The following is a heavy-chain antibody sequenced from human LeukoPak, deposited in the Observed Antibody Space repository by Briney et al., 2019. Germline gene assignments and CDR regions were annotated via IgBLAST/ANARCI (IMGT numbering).Heavy chain of an antibody. V-gene: IGHV5-51*01. CDR1: AHSFSNYW. D-gene: IGHD3-10*01. Sequence: AESLRISCKGSAHSFSNYWIAWVRQLPGKGLEWMVIIFPGDSQTSYSPSFQGQVTISADKSITTAYLHRSSLKASDTAMYFCAGSSRGVSGYLDYWGQGSLVSVSS. CDR3: AGSSRGVSGYLDY. CDR2: IFPGDSQT. J-gene: IGHJ4*02.